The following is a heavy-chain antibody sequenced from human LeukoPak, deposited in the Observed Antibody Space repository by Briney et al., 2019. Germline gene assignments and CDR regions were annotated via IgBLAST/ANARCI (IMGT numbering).Heavy chain of an antibody. CDR2: IYHSGST. D-gene: IGHD2-2*01. CDR1: GGSISSSNW. V-gene: IGHV4-4*02. Sequence: SQTLSLTCAVSGGSISSSNWWSWVRQPPGKGLEWIGEIYHSGSTNYNPSLKSRVTISVDKSKNQFSLKLSSVTAADTAVYYCARIMGRGYCSSTSCRGDWFDPWGQGTLVTVSS. CDR3: ARIMGRGYCSSTSCRGDWFDP. J-gene: IGHJ5*02.